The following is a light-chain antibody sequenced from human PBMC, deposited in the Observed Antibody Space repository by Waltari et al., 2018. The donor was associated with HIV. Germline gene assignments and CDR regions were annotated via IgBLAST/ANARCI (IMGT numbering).Light chain of an antibody. CDR2: DVN. CDR3: CSYVGTNSWV. CDR1: SSNNGDYSY. Sequence: QSALTQPRSVSKSLGQTVTISRTGNSSNNGDYSYVSWYRQYTRRAPKLIIFDVNKRPSGVPSRFSGSQSGNTASLTISGLRADDEADYYCCSYVGTNSWVFGGGTRLTVL. V-gene: IGLV2-11*01. J-gene: IGLJ3*02.